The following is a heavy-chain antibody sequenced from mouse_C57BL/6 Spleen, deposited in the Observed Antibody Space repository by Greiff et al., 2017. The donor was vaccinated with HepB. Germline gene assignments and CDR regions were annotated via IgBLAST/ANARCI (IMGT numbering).Heavy chain of an antibody. V-gene: IGHV14-4*01. Sequence: EVQLQQSGAELVRPGASVKLSCTASGFNIKDDYMHWVKQRPEQGLEWIGWIDPENGDTEYASKFQGKATITADTSSNTAYLQLRSLTSEDTAVYYCTTSTTGSYWGQGTTLTVSS. D-gene: IGHD1-1*01. CDR1: GFNIKDDY. J-gene: IGHJ2*01. CDR3: TTSTTGSY. CDR2: IDPENGDT.